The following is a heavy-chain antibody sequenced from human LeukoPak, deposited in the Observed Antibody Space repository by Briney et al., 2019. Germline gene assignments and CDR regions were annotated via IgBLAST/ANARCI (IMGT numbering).Heavy chain of an antibody. CDR2: IKQDGSEK. D-gene: IGHD5-18*01. CDR3: ARISARGGTAMVGINWFDP. CDR1: GFTFSSYW. J-gene: IGHJ5*02. Sequence: GGSLRLSCAASGFTFSSYWMSWVRQAPGKELEWVANIKQDGSEKYYVDSVKGRFTISRDNAKNSLYLQMNSLRAEDTAVYYCARISARGGTAMVGINWFDPWGQGTLVTVSS. V-gene: IGHV3-7*01.